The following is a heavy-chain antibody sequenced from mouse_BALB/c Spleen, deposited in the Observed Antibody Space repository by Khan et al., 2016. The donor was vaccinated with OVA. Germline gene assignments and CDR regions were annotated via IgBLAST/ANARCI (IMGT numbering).Heavy chain of an antibody. CDR2: IDPFSGGT. Sequence: VQLQQSGPELMKPGASVKISCKASGYSFTSYYIHWVKESHGKSLEWIGYIDPFSGGTTYNQKFKSKATWTVDKSSSTAYIHLSNLTSVDSAVYYCTRHGYVAWFTYWGQGTLVTVSA. D-gene: IGHD2-2*01. CDR3: TRHGYVAWFTY. CDR1: GYSFTSYY. V-gene: IGHV1S135*01. J-gene: IGHJ3*01.